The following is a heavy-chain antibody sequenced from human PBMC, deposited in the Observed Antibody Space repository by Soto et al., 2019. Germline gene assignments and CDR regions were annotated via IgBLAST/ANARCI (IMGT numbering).Heavy chain of an antibody. V-gene: IGHV3-30*18. CDR2: ISYDGSDK. CDR1: GFTFTSYG. CDR3: GKFSDIEVPGMGDWFDP. Sequence: VQLLESGGGVVQPGRSLRLSCKASGFTFTSYGMHWVRQAPGKGLEWVALISYDGSDKLYADSVEGRFTISRDNSKNTVYLQMNSLRIEDTAMYHCGKFSDIEVPGMGDWFDPWGQGTLVTVTS. J-gene: IGHJ5*02. D-gene: IGHD6-19*01.